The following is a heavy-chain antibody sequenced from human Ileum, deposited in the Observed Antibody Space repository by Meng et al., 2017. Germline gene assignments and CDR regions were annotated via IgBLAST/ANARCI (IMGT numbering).Heavy chain of an antibody. CDR1: GFTLSSSS. Sequence: GESLKISCAASGFTLSSSSMSWVRQAPGKGLEWVSVITAGGTTYYADPVKGRFTISRDTSKNTVYLQMNSLRAEDTAVYYCVKLVRYWGQGTLVTVSS. CDR3: VKLVRY. V-gene: IGHV3-23*01. CDR2: ITAGGTT. J-gene: IGHJ4*02.